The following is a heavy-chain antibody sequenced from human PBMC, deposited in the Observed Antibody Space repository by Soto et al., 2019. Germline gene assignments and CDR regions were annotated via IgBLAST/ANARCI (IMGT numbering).Heavy chain of an antibody. V-gene: IGHV1-2*04. J-gene: IGHJ4*02. CDR2: INPNSGGT. CDR3: ARGRYRNDHYFDY. CDR1: GYTFTGYY. D-gene: IGHD4-4*01. Sequence: ASVKDSFKASGYTFTGYYMHWVRQAPGQGLEWMGWINPNSGGTNYAQKFQGWVTMTRDTSISTAYMELSRLRSDDTAVYYCARGRYRNDHYFDYWGQGTLVTVSS.